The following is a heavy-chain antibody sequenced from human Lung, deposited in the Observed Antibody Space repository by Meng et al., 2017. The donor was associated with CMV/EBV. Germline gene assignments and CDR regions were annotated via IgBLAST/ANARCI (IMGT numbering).Heavy chain of an antibody. CDR1: GYTFTSYG. CDR2: ISTYNDNT. CDR3: ARVSGHLITMILYYFDA. D-gene: IGHD3-22*01. J-gene: IGHJ4*02. V-gene: IGHV1-18*01. Sequence: ASVXVSXKASGYTFTSYGISWVRQAPGQGLEWMGWISTYNDNTNYAQKLQDRVTMTTDTSTSTACMELRSLRSDDTAVYYCARVSGHLITMILYYFDAWGQGTLVTVSS.